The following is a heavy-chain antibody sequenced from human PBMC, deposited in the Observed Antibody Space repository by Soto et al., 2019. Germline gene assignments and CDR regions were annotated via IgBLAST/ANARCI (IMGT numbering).Heavy chain of an antibody. CDR3: ARLRWLDTYYYYYYMDV. CDR1: GFTFSSYG. D-gene: IGHD6-19*01. V-gene: IGHV3-33*01. CDR2: IWYDGSNK. J-gene: IGHJ6*03. Sequence: PGGSLRLSCAASGFTFSSYGMHWVRQAPGKGLEWVAVIWYDGSNKYYADSVKGRFTISRDNSKNTLYLQMNSLRAEDTAVYYCARLRWLDTYYYYYYMDVWGKGTTVTVSS.